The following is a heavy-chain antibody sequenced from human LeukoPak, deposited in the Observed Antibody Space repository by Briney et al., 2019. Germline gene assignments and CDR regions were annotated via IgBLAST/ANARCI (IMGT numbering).Heavy chain of an antibody. J-gene: IGHJ5*02. CDR3: ARHEYQVFPPANWFDP. CDR1: GDSVNSSNFF. D-gene: IGHD6-6*01. CDR2: FHYSGSN. Sequence: SETLSLTCTVSGDSVNSSNFFWGWIRQPPGKGLEWIGSFHYSGSNCYNPSLKSRLTISVDTSRNHFSLKLTSVTAADTAVYYCARHEYQVFPPANWFDPWGQGTLVTVSS. V-gene: IGHV4-39*02.